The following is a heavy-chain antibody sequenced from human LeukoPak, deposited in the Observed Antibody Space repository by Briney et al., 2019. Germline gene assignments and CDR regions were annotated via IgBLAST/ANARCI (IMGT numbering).Heavy chain of an antibody. CDR3: ASNPFYSSGWQIDY. J-gene: IGHJ4*02. CDR1: GGSISSGDYY. Sequence: SQTLSLTCTVFGGSISSGDYYWSWIRQPPGKGLEWIGYIYYSGSTYYNPSLKSRVTISVDTSKNQFSLKLSSVTAADTAVYYCASNPFYSSGWQIDYWGQGTLVTVSS. V-gene: IGHV4-30-4*01. CDR2: IYYSGST. D-gene: IGHD6-19*01.